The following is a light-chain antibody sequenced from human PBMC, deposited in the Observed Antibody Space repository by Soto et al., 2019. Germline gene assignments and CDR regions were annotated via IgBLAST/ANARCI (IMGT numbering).Light chain of an antibody. J-gene: IGKJ1*01. CDR1: QSIDSW. Sequence: DIQMTQSPSTLSGSVGDRVTITCRASQSIDSWLAWYQQKPGKAPKLLIYDASSLEGGVPSRFSGSGSGTEFTLTINSLKPEDFATYYCQQYSSQWTFSQGTKVEIK. CDR2: DAS. CDR3: QQYSSQWT. V-gene: IGKV1-5*01.